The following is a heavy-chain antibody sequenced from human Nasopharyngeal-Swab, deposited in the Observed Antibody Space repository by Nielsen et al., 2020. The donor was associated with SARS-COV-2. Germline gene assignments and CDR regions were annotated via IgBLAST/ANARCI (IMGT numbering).Heavy chain of an antibody. V-gene: IGHV3-74*01. CDR3: ARVRGDYDSSGYYYHDGAFDI. CDR1: GFTFSSYS. J-gene: IGHJ3*02. CDR2: INSDGSST. D-gene: IGHD3-22*01. Sequence: GGSLRLSCAASGFTFSSYSMNWVRQAPGKGLVWVSRINSDGSSTSYADSVKGRFTISRDNAKNTLYLQMNSLRAEDTAVYYCARVRGDYDSSGYYYHDGAFDIWGQGTMVTVSS.